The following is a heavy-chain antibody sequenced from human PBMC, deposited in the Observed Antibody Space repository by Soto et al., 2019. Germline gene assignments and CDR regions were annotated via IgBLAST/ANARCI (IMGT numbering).Heavy chain of an antibody. CDR3: ARVRGSYYDFDY. CDR2: INHSGST. D-gene: IGHD1-26*01. CDR1: GGSFSGYY. Sequence: SETLSLTCAVYGGSFSGYYWSWIRQPPGKGLEWIGEINHSGSTNYNPSLKSRVTISVDTSKNQFSLKLSSVTAADTAVYYCARVRGSYYDFDYWGQGTLVTVSS. V-gene: IGHV4-34*01. J-gene: IGHJ4*02.